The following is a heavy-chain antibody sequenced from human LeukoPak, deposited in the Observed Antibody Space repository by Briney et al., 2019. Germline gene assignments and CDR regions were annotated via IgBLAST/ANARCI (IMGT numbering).Heavy chain of an antibody. D-gene: IGHD1-26*01. V-gene: IGHV1-2*02. CDR1: GYTFTGYY. Sequence: ASVKVSCKASGYTFTGYYMHWVRQAPGQGLEWMGWINPNSGGTNYAQKFQGRVTMTRDTSISTAYMELSRLRSDDTAVYYCARYLGAGTYNWFDPWGQGTQVTVCS. J-gene: IGHJ5*02. CDR3: ARYLGAGTYNWFDP. CDR2: INPNSGGT.